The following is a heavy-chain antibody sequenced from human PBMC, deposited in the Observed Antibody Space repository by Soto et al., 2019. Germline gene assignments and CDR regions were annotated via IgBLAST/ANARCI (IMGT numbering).Heavy chain of an antibody. CDR2: INPQTGGT. V-gene: IGHV1-2*02. J-gene: IGHJ6*02. D-gene: IGHD2-2*01. CDR1: VYTFTGYY. CDR3: ARERYQVISDGMDV. Sequence: ASVKVSCKASVYTFTGYYIHWVRAAPGQGLEWMGWINPQTGGTSYAQKFQGRVTLSRDTSINTAYLELSRLTFDDAAVYFCARERYQVISDGMDVWGQGTTVTVS.